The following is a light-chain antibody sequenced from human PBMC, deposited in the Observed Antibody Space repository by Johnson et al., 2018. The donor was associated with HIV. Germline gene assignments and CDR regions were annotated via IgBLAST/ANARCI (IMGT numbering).Light chain of an antibody. CDR1: SSNIGKNY. CDR3: ATWDSSLRGV. Sequence: QSVLTQPPSVSAAPGQKVTISCSGSSSNIGKNYVSWYQQFPGTAPKLLIYENNKGPSGIPERFSGSKSGTSATLGITGLQTGDEADYYCATWDSSLRGVFGTGTKVTVL. V-gene: IGLV1-51*02. J-gene: IGLJ1*01. CDR2: ENN.